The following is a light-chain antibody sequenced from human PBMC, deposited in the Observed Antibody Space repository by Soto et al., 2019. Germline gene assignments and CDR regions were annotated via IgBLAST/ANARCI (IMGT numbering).Light chain of an antibody. CDR2: EVT. J-gene: IGLJ2*01. V-gene: IGLV2-14*01. Sequence: QSVLTQPASVSGSPGQSITMSCTGTSSDVGGYDYVSWYQHHPGKAPKLMIYEVTYRPSGVSSRFSGSKSGNTASLTISGLQAEDEADYYCSSYTSSTSLVFGGGTQLTVL. CDR1: SSDVGGYDY. CDR3: SSYTSSTSLV.